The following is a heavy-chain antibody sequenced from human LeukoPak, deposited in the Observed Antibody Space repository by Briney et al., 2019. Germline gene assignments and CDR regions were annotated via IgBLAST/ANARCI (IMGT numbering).Heavy chain of an antibody. J-gene: IGHJ4*02. Sequence: ASVKVSCKVSGYTLTELSMHWVRQAPGKGLEWMGGFDPEDGETIYAQKFQGRVTMHEDTSTDTAYMELSSMRSEDTAVYYCATDVDIAVTGTEIWGQGTLVTVSS. CDR1: GYTLTELS. V-gene: IGHV1-24*01. D-gene: IGHD6-19*01. CDR2: FDPEDGET. CDR3: ATDVDIAVTGTEI.